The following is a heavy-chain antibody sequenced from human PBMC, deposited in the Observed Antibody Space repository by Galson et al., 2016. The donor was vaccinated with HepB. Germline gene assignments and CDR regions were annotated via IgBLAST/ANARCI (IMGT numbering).Heavy chain of an antibody. V-gene: IGHV3-NL1*01. Sequence: SLRLSCAASGFNFISYGMHWVRQAPGKGLEWVSVIYSGGSTYYADSVKGRFTISRENSKDTLYLQMNSLRAEDTAVYYCARDYSSSSRYNYFDYWGQGTLVTVSS. CDR3: ARDYSSSSRYNYFDY. CDR2: IYSGGST. D-gene: IGHD6-6*01. J-gene: IGHJ4*02. CDR1: GFNFISYG.